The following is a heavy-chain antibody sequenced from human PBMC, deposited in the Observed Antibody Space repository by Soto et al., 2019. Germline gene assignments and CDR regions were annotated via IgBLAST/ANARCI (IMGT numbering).Heavy chain of an antibody. CDR1: GGSISSGDYY. CDR3: ARATVTFPCDY. Sequence: PSETLSLTCTVSGGSISSGDYYWSWIRQPPGKCLEWIGYIYYSGSTYYNPSLKSRVTISVDTSKNQFSLKLSSVTAADTAVYYCARATVTFPCDYWGQGTLVTVSS. CDR2: IYYSGST. D-gene: IGHD4-17*01. V-gene: IGHV4-30-4*01. J-gene: IGHJ4*02.